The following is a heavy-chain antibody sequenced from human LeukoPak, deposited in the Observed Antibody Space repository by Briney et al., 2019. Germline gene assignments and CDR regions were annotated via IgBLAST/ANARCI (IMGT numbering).Heavy chain of an antibody. CDR1: GGSISSYY. Sequence: KPSETLSLTCTVSGGSISSYYWSWIRQPPGKGLEWIGYIYYSGSTNYNPSLKSRVTISVDTSKNQFSLKLSSVTAADTAVYYCASGYSDYADYYNYYMDVWGKGTTVTVSS. J-gene: IGHJ6*03. D-gene: IGHD4-11*01. CDR2: IYYSGST. V-gene: IGHV4-59*01. CDR3: ASGYSDYADYYNYYMDV.